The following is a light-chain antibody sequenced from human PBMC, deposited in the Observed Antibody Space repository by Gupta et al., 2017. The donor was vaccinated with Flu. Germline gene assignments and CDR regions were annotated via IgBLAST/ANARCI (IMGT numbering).Light chain of an antibody. J-gene: IGLJ3*02. CDR3: CSYATTYTWL. V-gene: IGLV2-11*03. CDR1: NSDVGDYDY. Sequence: ITSSGTGTNSDVGDYDYVSWYQQHPGTAPRLLISDVTQRPAGDPERFSGSKSGNTASLTISGLQDEDEDDYYCCSYATTYTWLFGGGTKLTVL. CDR2: DVT.